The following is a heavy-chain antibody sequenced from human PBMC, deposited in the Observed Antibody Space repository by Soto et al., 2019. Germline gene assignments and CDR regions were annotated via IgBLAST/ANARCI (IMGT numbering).Heavy chain of an antibody. CDR2: ISGSGGST. J-gene: IGHJ5*02. D-gene: IGHD6-19*01. CDR1: GFTFSSYA. V-gene: IGHV3-23*01. Sequence: GGSLRLSCAASGFTFSSYAMSWVRQAPGKGLEWVSAISGSGGSTYYADSVKGRFTISRDNSKNTLYLQMNSLRAEDTAVYYCAKDLFSSGWYHKPEDNWFDPWGQGTLVTVSS. CDR3: AKDLFSSGWYHKPEDNWFDP.